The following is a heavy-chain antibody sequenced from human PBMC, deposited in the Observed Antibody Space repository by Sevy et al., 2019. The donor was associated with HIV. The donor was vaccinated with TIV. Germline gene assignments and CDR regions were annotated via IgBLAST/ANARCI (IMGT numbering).Heavy chain of an antibody. CDR2: TRYEGKET. Sequence: RGYLRLSCAASGFTFSHYGMHWVRQAPGKGPEGLTYTRYEGKETYYADSVKGRFTISRANSKNTLYLQINNLRPDDTALYYCTKNTAAAGTGGFDYWGQGTLVIVSS. CDR1: GFTFSHYG. D-gene: IGHD6-13*01. V-gene: IGHV3-30*02. CDR3: TKNTAAAGTGGFDY. J-gene: IGHJ4*02.